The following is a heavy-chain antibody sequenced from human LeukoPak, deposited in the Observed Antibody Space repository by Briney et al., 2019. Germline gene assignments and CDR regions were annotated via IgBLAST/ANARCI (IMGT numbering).Heavy chain of an antibody. Sequence: HPGRSLRLSCAASGFTFSSYGMHWVRQAPGKGLEWVAVIWYDGSNKYYADSVKGRFTISRDNSKNTLYLQMNSLRAEDTAVYNCAREASSSSGGFFDYWGQGTLVTVSS. J-gene: IGHJ4*02. CDR2: IWYDGSNK. CDR3: AREASSSSGGFFDY. V-gene: IGHV3-33*01. CDR1: GFTFSSYG. D-gene: IGHD6-6*01.